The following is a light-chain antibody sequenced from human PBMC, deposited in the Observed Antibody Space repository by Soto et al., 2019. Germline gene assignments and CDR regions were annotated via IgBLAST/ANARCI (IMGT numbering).Light chain of an antibody. J-gene: IGLJ3*02. CDR3: QTWGTGFWV. Sequence: QSVLTQSPSASASLGASVKLTCTLSIGHSNYAIAWHQQQPEKGPRYLMKLNSDGSHSKGDGIPDRFSGSSSGAERYLTISSLQSEDEADYYCQTWGTGFWVFGGGTKVTVL. CDR2: LNSDGSH. V-gene: IGLV4-69*01. CDR1: IGHSNYA.